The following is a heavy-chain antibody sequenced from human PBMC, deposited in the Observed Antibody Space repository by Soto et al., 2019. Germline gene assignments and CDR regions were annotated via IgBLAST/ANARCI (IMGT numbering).Heavy chain of an antibody. CDR1: GGTFSSYT. J-gene: IGHJ4*02. CDR2: IIPILGIA. CDR3: ARDGSTLKYYGSGSYYMS. Sequence: QVQLVQSGAEVKKPGSSVKVSCKASGGTFSSYTISWVRQAPGQGLEWMGRIIPILGIANYAQKFQGRVTITADKSTSTDYMDLSSLRSEDTAVYYCARDGSTLKYYGSGSYYMSWGRGTLVTVSS. V-gene: IGHV1-69*08. D-gene: IGHD3-10*01.